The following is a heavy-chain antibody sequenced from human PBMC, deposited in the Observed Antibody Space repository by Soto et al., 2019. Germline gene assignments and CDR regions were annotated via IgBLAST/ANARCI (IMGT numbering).Heavy chain of an antibody. CDR2: IYYSGST. CDR1: GGSLSSYY. CDR3: AREQRDIVATTTPNWFDP. Sequence: PSETLSPTCTVSGGSLSSYYWSWIRRPPGKGLEWIGYIYYSGSTNYNPSLKSRVTISVDTSKNQFSLKLSSVTAADTAVYYCAREQRDIVATTTPNWFDPWGQGTLVTVSS. J-gene: IGHJ5*02. V-gene: IGHV4-59*01. D-gene: IGHD5-12*01.